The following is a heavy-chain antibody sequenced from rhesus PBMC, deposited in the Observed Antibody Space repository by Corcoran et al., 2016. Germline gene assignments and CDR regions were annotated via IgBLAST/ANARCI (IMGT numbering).Heavy chain of an antibody. CDR3: ARPTYYNIWTGYYPGNEYFEF. Sequence: QVQLVQSGAEVKKPGSSVKVSCKASGYTFTDYYMPWVRPAPRQGLEWMGWINPYNGNKKYAQKFQGRGTMTRDTSTSTAYMELSSLRSEDTAVYYCARPTYYNIWTGYYPGNEYFEFWGQGALVTVSS. CDR2: INPYNGNK. V-gene: IGHV1S2*01. J-gene: IGHJ1*01. CDR1: GYTFTDYY. D-gene: IGHD3-3*01.